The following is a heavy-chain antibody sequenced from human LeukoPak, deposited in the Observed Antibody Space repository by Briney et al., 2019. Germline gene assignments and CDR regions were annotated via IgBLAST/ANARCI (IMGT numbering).Heavy chain of an antibody. V-gene: IGHV1-18*04. Sequence: ASVKVSCKASGYTFTSYYMHWVRQAPGQGLEWMGWVSVYNGNTKYAQKFQGRVTMTTDTSTSTAYMELRSLRSDDTAVFYCARAIGWSTVPTYDAFDIWGQGTMVPVSS. CDR1: GYTFTSYY. J-gene: IGHJ3*02. D-gene: IGHD4-17*01. CDR2: VSVYNGNT. CDR3: ARAIGWSTVPTYDAFDI.